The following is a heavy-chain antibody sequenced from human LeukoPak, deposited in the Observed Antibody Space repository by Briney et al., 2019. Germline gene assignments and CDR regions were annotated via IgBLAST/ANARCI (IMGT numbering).Heavy chain of an antibody. J-gene: IGHJ6*02. V-gene: IGHV4-61*02. CDR2: IYTSGST. CDR1: GGSISSGRYY. D-gene: IGHD1-26*01. Sequence: SQTLSLTCTVSGGSISSGRYYWRWIRQPARRGLEWIVRIYTSGSTNYNPSLKSRVTISVDTSKNQFSLKLSSVTAADTAVYYCARDEEYSDPHYYYGMDVWGQGTTVTVSS. CDR3: ARDEEYSDPHYYYGMDV.